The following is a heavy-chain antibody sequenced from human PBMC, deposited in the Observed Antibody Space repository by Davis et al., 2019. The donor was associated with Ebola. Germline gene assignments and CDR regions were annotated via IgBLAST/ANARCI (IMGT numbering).Heavy chain of an antibody. CDR2: ISSSSSYI. D-gene: IGHD6-6*01. CDR1: GFTFSSYA. V-gene: IGHV3-21*04. Sequence: GESLKISCAASGFTFSSYAMSWVRQAPGKGLEWVSSISSSSSYIYYADSVKGRFTISRDNTKNTLSLQMDSLRAEDTAVYYCASSSSPDYWGQGTLVTVSS. CDR3: ASSSSPDY. J-gene: IGHJ4*02.